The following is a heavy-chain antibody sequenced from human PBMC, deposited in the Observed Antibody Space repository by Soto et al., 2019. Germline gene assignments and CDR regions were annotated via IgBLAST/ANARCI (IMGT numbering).Heavy chain of an antibody. J-gene: IGHJ4*02. D-gene: IGHD1-26*01. CDR3: AKASWDSPTPTYYFDY. V-gene: IGHV3-23*01. CDR1: GFTFSSYA. Sequence: EVQLLESGGGLVQPGGSLRLSCAASGFTFSSYAMSWVRQAPGKGLEWVSAISGSGGSTYYADSVKGRFTISRDNSKNTLYLPMNSLRAEDTAVYYCAKASWDSPTPTYYFDYWGQGTLVTVSS. CDR2: ISGSGGST.